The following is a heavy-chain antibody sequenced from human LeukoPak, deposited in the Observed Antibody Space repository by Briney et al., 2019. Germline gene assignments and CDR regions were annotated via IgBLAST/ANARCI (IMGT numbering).Heavy chain of an antibody. J-gene: IGHJ5*02. Sequence: SVKVSCKASGGTFSSYAISWVRQAPGQGLEWMGGIIPIFGTANYAQKFQGRVTITADKSTSTAYMELSSLRSEDTAMYYCAGWFVTMVRGVIKDWFDPRGQGTLVTVSS. CDR2: IIPIFGTA. V-gene: IGHV1-69*06. CDR3: AGWFVTMVRGVIKDWFDP. D-gene: IGHD3-10*01. CDR1: GGTFSSYA.